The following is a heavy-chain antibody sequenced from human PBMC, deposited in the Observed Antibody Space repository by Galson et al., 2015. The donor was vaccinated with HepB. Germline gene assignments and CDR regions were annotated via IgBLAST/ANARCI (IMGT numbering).Heavy chain of an antibody. CDR1: GFVFSSYG. D-gene: IGHD5-24*01. Sequence: SLRLSCAASGFVFSSYGMHWVRQTPGKGLEWLAVISHDGNNKRHADSLEGRYTISRDNSKSTLYLQMNRLTMEDTSIYYCVKDRASSDGWGSWIFDAFDVWGQGAMVTVSS. CDR3: VKDRASSDGWGSWIFDAFDV. J-gene: IGHJ3*01. CDR2: ISHDGNNK. V-gene: IGHV3-30*18.